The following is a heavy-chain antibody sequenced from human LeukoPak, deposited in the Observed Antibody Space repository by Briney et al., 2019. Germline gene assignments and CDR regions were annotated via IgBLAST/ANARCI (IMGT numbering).Heavy chain of an antibody. J-gene: IGHJ4*02. V-gene: IGHV3-48*03. CDR1: GFSFCSYE. D-gene: IGHD5-12*01. Sequence: PGGSLRLSCAASGFSFCSYEMNWVRQAPGKGLEWLSYISRSGSSIFYADSVKGRFTISRDNAKNSLYLQMNSLRAEDTAVYYCARPYSAYAFDYWGQGTLVTVSS. CDR3: ARPYSAYAFDY. CDR2: ISRSGSSI.